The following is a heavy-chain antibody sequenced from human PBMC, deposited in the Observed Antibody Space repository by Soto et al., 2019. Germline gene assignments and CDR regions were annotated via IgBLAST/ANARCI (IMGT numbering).Heavy chain of an antibody. CDR1: GGSVTNSSYY. J-gene: IGHJ4*02. V-gene: IGHV4-39*01. Sequence: SETLSLTCTVSGGSVTNSSYYWGWIRQSPWKGLEWIGSVYYRGRSYSKSSVKSRVTISVDTSKNRFSLSLNSVTASDTAVYFCVSQRTTVPTQAYFDYWGPGXLVTVYS. CDR3: VSQRTTVPTQAYFDY. CDR2: VYYRGRS. D-gene: IGHD4-17*01.